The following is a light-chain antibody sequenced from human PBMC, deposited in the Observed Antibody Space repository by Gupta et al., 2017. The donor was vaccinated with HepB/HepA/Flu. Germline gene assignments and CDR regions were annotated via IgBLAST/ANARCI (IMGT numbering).Light chain of an antibody. CDR3: QQTYRTRPT. V-gene: IGKV1-39*01. Sequence: DIQMTQSPSSLSASMGDRVTITCRASQTISIYLNWYQQKPGKAPHLLIYTASSLQSGVPSRFSGSGSGTDCTLTISNLKPEDCATYYCQQTYRTRPTFDQGTKVEIK. J-gene: IGKJ1*01. CDR1: QTISIY. CDR2: TAS.